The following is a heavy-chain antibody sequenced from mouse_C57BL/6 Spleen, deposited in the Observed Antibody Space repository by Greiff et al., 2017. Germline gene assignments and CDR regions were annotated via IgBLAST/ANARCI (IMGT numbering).Heavy chain of an antibody. V-gene: IGHV1-59*01. CDR2: IDPSDSYT. CDR1: GYTFTSYW. D-gene: IGHD1-1*01. J-gene: IGHJ1*03. CDR3: ARGDYYGSSSNWYFDV. Sequence: VKLQQPGAELVRPGTSVKLSCKASGYTFTSYWMHWVKQRPGQGLEWIGVIDPSDSYTNYNQKFKGKATLTVDTSSSTAYMQLSSLTSEDSAVYYCARGDYYGSSSNWYFDVWGTGTTVTVSA.